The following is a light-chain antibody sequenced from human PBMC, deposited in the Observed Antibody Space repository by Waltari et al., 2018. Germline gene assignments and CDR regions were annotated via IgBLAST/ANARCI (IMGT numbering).Light chain of an antibody. J-gene: IGKJ2*01. CDR2: DAS. CDR3: QQRDT. Sequence: DIVLPQSSATLSLSPGERATLSCRASKSINIYLAWYQQKPGQAPRLLIFDASKRATGIPPRFSGSGSGTDFTLTISSLEPEDFAVYYCQQRDTFGQGTKLEIK. V-gene: IGKV3-11*01. CDR1: KSINIY.